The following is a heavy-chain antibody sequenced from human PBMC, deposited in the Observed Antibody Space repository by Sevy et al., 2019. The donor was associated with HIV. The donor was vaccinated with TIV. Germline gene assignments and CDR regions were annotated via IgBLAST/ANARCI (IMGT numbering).Heavy chain of an antibody. J-gene: IGHJ6*03. D-gene: IGHD3-10*01. CDR3: AGGGAMVRGVTVSHYYYIDV. Sequence: ASVKVSCKASGGTFSSYAISWVRQAPGQGLEWMGGIIPILGIANYAQKFQGRVTITADKSTSTAYMELSSLRSEDTAVYYCAGGGAMVRGVTVSHYYYIDVWGKGTTVTVSS. CDR2: IIPILGIA. V-gene: IGHV1-69*10. CDR1: GGTFSSYA.